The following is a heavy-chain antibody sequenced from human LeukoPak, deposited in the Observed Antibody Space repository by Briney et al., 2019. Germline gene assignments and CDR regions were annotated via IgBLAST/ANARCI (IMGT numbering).Heavy chain of an antibody. V-gene: IGHV3-9*03. J-gene: IGHJ4*02. CDR2: ISWNSGSI. D-gene: IGHD4-11*01. Sequence: PGRSLRLSCAASGFTFDDYAMHWVRQAPGKGLEWVSGISWNSGSIGYADSVKGRFTISRDNAKNSLYLQMNSLRAEDMALYYCAKSGGGRSYSNYFDYWGQGTLVTVSS. CDR3: AKSGGGRSYSNYFDY. CDR1: GFTFDDYA.